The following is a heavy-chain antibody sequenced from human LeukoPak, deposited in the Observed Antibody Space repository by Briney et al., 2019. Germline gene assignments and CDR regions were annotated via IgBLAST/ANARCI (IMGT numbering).Heavy chain of an antibody. J-gene: IGHJ6*02. CDR1: GGTFSSYA. Sequence: ASVRVSCKASGGTFSSYAISWVRQAPGQGLEWMGGIIPIFGTANYAQKFQGRVTITADESTSTAYMELSSLRSEDTAVYYCARDGMSMDFYYYYGMDVWGQGTTVTVSS. V-gene: IGHV1-69*13. CDR2: IIPIFGTA. D-gene: IGHD3/OR15-3a*01. CDR3: ARDGMSMDFYYYYGMDV.